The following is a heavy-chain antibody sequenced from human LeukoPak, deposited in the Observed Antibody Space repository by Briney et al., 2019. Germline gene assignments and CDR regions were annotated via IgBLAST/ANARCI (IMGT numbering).Heavy chain of an antibody. Sequence: ASVKVSCKASGYTFTGYYMHWVRQAPGQGLEWMGWFNPNSGDTTYAQKFQGRATMTRDTSINTAYMDLSRLRSGDTAVYYCARDLGDTLVRGVIAALDIWGQGTMVTVSS. D-gene: IGHD3-10*01. V-gene: IGHV1-2*02. J-gene: IGHJ3*02. CDR1: GYTFTGYY. CDR2: FNPNSGDT. CDR3: ARDLGDTLVRGVIAALDI.